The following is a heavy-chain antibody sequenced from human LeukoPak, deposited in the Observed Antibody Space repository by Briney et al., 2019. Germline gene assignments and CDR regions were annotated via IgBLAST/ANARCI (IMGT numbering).Heavy chain of an antibody. CDR1: GASIGNYY. CDR3: ARDEVYDSSGYYSGRIGAFDI. CDR2: IYYSGST. J-gene: IGHJ3*02. V-gene: IGHV4-59*01. Sequence: SETLSLTCTVSGASIGNYYWSWIRQPPGKGLEWIGYIYYSGSTNYNPSLKSRVTISVDTSKNQFSLKLSSVTAADTAVYYCARDEVYDSSGYYSGRIGAFDIWGQGTMVTVSS. D-gene: IGHD3-22*01.